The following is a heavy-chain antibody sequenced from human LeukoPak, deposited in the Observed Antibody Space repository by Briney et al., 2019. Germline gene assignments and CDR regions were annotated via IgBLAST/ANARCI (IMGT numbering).Heavy chain of an antibody. CDR3: ARAHYYDSSGLDF. Sequence: PGGSLRLSGAASGFTFSSYEMNWVRQAPGKGLEWVSYISSSGSTIYYADSLKGRFTSSRDNAKNSLYLQMNSLIAEDTAVYYCARAHYYDSSGLDFWGQGTLVTVSS. D-gene: IGHD3-22*01. V-gene: IGHV3-48*03. CDR1: GFTFSSYE. J-gene: IGHJ4*02. CDR2: ISSSGSTI.